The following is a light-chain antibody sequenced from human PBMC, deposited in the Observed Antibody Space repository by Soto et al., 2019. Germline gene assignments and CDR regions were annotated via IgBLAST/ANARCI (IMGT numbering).Light chain of an antibody. J-gene: IGLJ2*01. CDR3: SSYTRSNPRGV. CDR1: SSDIGGYNY. CDR2: DVT. V-gene: IGLV2-14*03. Sequence: QSALTQPSSVAGSPGQSITISCTGTSSDIGGYNYVSWYQHHPGKDPKLIIYDVTNRPSGVSTRFSGSKSGNTASLTISGLPDEDEADYYCSSYTRSNPRGVFGGGTTLTVL.